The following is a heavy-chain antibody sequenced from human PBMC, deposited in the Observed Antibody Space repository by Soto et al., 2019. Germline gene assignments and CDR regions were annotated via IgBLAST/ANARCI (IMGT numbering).Heavy chain of an antibody. CDR3: ARFTGMSKWTFDS. D-gene: IGHD1-26*01. Sequence: QVQLVQSGAEVKKPGASVKVSCRASGYTFTSYGISWVRQAPGQGLEWMGWISAYNDKTTYAQKFQGRLTMTTDTSSNTAYMELRSLRYDDTAVYYCARFTGMSKWTFDSWGQGTLVTVSS. CDR2: ISAYNDKT. V-gene: IGHV1-18*01. J-gene: IGHJ4*02. CDR1: GYTFTSYG.